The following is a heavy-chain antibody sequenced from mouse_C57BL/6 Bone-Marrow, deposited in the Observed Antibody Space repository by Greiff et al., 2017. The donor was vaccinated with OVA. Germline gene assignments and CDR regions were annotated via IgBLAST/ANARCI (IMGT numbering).Heavy chain of an antibody. J-gene: IGHJ1*03. CDR1: GYSITSGYY. CDR3: ARDPPITTVVDWYFDV. Sequence: EVKLQESGPGLVKPSQSLSLTCSVTGYSITSGYYWNWIRQFPGNKLEWMGYISYDGSNNYNPSLKNRISITRDTSKNQFFLKLNSVTTEDTATYYCARDPPITTVVDWYFDVWGTGTTVTVSS. V-gene: IGHV3-6*01. D-gene: IGHD1-1*01. CDR2: ISYDGSN.